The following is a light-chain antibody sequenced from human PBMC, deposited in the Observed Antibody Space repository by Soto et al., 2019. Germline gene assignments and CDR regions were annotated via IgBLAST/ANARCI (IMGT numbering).Light chain of an antibody. CDR1: STNIGGWP. CDR2: GND. V-gene: IGLV1-47*01. CDR3: AAWDDSLSAVL. Sequence: QSVLTQPPSASGTPGQRVTISSSGSSTNIGGWPVYWYKQVPGTAPKALIYGNDQRPSGVPDRFSGSKSGTSASLAISGLRSDDEADYYCAAWDDSLSAVLFGGGTKVTVL. J-gene: IGLJ2*01.